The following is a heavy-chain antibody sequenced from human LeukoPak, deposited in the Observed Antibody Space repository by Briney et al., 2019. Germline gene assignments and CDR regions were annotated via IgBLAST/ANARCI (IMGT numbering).Heavy chain of an antibody. CDR3: ARRPLSSSSNWFDP. D-gene: IGHD6-6*01. Sequence: SETLSLTCTVSGGSISSSSYYWGWIRQPPGKGLEWIGSIYYSGSTYYNPSLKSRVTISVDTSKNQFSLKLSSVTAADTAVYYCARRPLSSSSNWFDPWGQGTLVTVSS. CDR1: GGSISSSSYY. V-gene: IGHV4-39*01. CDR2: IYYSGST. J-gene: IGHJ5*02.